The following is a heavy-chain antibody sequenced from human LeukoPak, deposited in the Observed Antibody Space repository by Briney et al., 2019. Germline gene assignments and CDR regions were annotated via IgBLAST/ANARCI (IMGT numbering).Heavy chain of an antibody. V-gene: IGHV3-7*01. CDR3: AREGYGPLDF. D-gene: IGHD4-17*01. CDR2: IKQDGSEK. Sequence: GGSLRLSCAASGLTLSSYWMSWVRQAPGKGLEWVANIKQDGSEKYYVDSVDGRFTISRDNAKNSLYLQMNSLRAEDTAVYYCAREGYGPLDFWGQGTLVTVSS. CDR1: GLTLSSYW. J-gene: IGHJ4*02.